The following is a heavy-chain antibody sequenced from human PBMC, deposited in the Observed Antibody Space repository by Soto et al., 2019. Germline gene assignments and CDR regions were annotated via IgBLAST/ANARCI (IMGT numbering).Heavy chain of an antibody. CDR2: IYWYDDK. D-gene: IGHD3-9*01. J-gene: IGHJ5*01. CDR1: GFSLTDTGAT. CDR3: AHSHFEILTGTFDS. V-gene: IGHV2-5*01. Sequence: QITLNESGPTLVQPTQTLTLTCTFSGFSLTDTGATVGWNRQAPGKGLEWFALIYWYDDKRYNPSLKNRLTIAKDTSRNQVILTLSNVGPVDTATYYCAHSHFEILTGTFDSWGPGTLVTVSS.